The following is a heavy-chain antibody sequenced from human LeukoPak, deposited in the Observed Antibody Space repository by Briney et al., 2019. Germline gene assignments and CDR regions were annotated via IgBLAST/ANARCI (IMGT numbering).Heavy chain of an antibody. D-gene: IGHD2-2*01. Sequence: PGGSLRLSCVASGFTFSSYGMHWVRQAPGKGLEWVAVISYNEDAKIYADSVKGRFTISRDNTKNTLYLQMDSLRAEDTALYYCAKECTSRWSYWHFDLWGRGTLVTVSS. V-gene: IGHV3-30*18. CDR2: ISYNEDAK. CDR1: GFTFSSYG. CDR3: AKECTSRWSYWHFDL. J-gene: IGHJ2*01.